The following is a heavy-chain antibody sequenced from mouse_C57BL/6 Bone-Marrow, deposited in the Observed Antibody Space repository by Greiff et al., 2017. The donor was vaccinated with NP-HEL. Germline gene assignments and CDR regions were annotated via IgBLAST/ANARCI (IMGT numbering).Heavy chain of an antibody. V-gene: IGHV1-31*01. J-gene: IGHJ3*01. CDR1: GYSFTGYY. D-gene: IGHD1-1*01. CDR2: IYPYNGVS. Sequence: EVQVVESGPELVKPGASVKISCKASGYSFTGYYMHWVKQSHGNILDWIGYIYPYNGVSSYNQKFKGKATLTVDKSSSTAYMELRSLTSEDSAVYYCYYGSPWFAYWGQGTLVTVSA. CDR3: YYGSPWFAY.